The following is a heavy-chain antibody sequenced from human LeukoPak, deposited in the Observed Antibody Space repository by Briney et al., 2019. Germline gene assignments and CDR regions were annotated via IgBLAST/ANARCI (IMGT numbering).Heavy chain of an antibody. CDR2: ISSSSSYI. D-gene: IGHD3-10*01. V-gene: IGHV3-21*01. Sequence: GGSLRLSCAASGFTFSSYSMSWVRQAPGKGLEWVSSISSSSSYIYYADSVKGRFTISRDNAKNSLYLQMNSLRAEDTAVYYCARVHYGSGSYPRSAAYYYYYGMDAWGKGTTVTVSS. CDR1: GFTFSSYS. J-gene: IGHJ6*04. CDR3: ARVHYGSGSYPRSAAYYYYYGMDA.